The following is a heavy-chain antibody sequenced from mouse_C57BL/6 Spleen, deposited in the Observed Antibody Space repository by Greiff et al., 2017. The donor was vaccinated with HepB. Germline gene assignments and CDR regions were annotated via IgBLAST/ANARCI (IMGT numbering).Heavy chain of an antibody. J-gene: IGHJ4*01. Sequence: VQLQQSGAELVRPGASVTLSCKASGYTFTDYEMHWVKQTPVHGLEWIGAIDPETGGTAYNQKFKGKAILTAAKSSSTAYMELRSLTSEDSAVYYCTRSLGRAMDYWGQGTSVTVSS. D-gene: IGHD4-1*01. CDR2: IDPETGGT. CDR1: GYTFTDYE. V-gene: IGHV1-15*01. CDR3: TRSLGRAMDY.